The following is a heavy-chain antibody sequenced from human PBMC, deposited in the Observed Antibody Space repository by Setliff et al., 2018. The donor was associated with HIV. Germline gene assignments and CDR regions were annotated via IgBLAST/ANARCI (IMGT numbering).Heavy chain of an antibody. J-gene: IGHJ1*01. CDR1: GFTFSNYW. CDR3: ARASSGRTMEYFQH. Sequence: GSLRLSCAASGFTFSNYWMFWVRQAPGKGLEWVANIKFDGSEKYYVDSVKGRFSISRDNAKNSLYLQMNSLRAEDTAVYYCARASSGRTMEYFQHWGQGTLVTVSS. V-gene: IGHV3-7*01. CDR2: IKFDGSEK. D-gene: IGHD6-19*01.